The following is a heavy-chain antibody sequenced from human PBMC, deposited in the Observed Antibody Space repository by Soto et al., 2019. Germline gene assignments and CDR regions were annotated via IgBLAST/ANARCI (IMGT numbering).Heavy chain of an antibody. Sequence: QVQLVQSGAEVKKPGSSVKVSCKASGGTFSSYAISWVRQAPGQGLEWMGEIIPIFGTANYAQKFQGRVTITADESTSTAYMELSILRSVDTAVYYCARDRGHSSGYYPYWFDPWGQGTPVTVSS. CDR1: GGTFSSYA. CDR2: IIPIFGTA. D-gene: IGHD3-22*01. J-gene: IGHJ5*02. CDR3: ARDRGHSSGYYPYWFDP. V-gene: IGHV1-69*12.